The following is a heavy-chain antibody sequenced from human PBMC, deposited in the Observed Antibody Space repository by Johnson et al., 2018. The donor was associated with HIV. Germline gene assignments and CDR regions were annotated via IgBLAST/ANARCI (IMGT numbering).Heavy chain of an antibody. V-gene: IGHV3-74*02. Sequence: VQLVESGGVVVQPGGSLRLSCETSRFTFDDYAMHWVRQAPGKGLEWVARINTAGGSTSYVDSVKGRFSVSSENSKNTLYLQMNSLSVEDTAIYYCARGGTEIVGYHPAAHFLSAFDIWGQGTMVTVSS. CDR3: ARGGTEIVGYHPAAHFLSAFDI. CDR2: INTAGGST. D-gene: IGHD1-7*01. CDR1: RFTFDDYA. J-gene: IGHJ3*02.